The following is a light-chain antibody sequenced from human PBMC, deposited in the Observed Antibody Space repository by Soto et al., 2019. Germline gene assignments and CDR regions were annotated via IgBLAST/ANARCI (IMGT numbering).Light chain of an antibody. V-gene: IGLV2-14*01. J-gene: IGLJ1*01. CDR1: SSEVGGFDY. Sequence: QSVLTQPASVSGSPGQSITISCTGTSSEVGGFDYVSWYQQSPGKAPRVLIYDVRNRPSGISYRFSGSRSGNTASLTISGLQAEDEADYYCLSYTTSRTYVFGTGTRSPS. CDR3: LSYTTSRTYV. CDR2: DVR.